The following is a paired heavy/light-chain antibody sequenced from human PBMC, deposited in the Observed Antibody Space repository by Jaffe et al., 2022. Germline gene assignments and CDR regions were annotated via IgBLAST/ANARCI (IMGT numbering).Heavy chain of an antibody. J-gene: IGHJ4*02. CDR3: AKNRGVTRYSSLDY. CDR1: GFTFSNYA. D-gene: IGHD2-15*01. CDR2: LSNSGDST. Sequence: EVQVLESGGGLVQPGGSLRLSCAASGFTFSNYAMSWVRQAPGKGLEWVSVLSNSGDSTYYADSVKGRFTISRDNSKNTLYLQMNSLTVEDSAIYYCAKNRGVTRYSSLDYWGQGTLVTVSS. V-gene: IGHV3-23*01.
Light chain of an antibody. CDR1: QSVLYSSNNKNY. J-gene: IGKJ3*01. CDR3: QQYESLPFT. V-gene: IGKV4-1*01. Sequence: DIVMTQSPDSLAVSLGERATINCKSSQSVLYSSNNKNYLGWYQQKPGQPPKLLIYWASTRESGVPDRFSGSGSGTDFSLTISSLQAEDVAVYYCQQYESLPFTFGPGTKVDIK. CDR2: WAS.